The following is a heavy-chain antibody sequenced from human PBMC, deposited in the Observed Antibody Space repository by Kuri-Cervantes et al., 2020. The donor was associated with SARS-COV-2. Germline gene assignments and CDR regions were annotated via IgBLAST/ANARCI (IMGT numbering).Heavy chain of an antibody. J-gene: IGHJ6*03. CDR3: ARVAGEGPIYYYYMDV. V-gene: IGHV3-21*01. Sequence: LSLTSAASGFSLSRYTMNWVRQAPGKALEWVSSISGSGSYIYYADSVKGRFTISKESGENSLYLHMNSLRGDDTAVYYCARVAGEGPIYYYYMDVWGKGTTVTVSS. D-gene: IGHD2-21*01. CDR2: ISGSGSYI. CDR1: GFSLSRYT.